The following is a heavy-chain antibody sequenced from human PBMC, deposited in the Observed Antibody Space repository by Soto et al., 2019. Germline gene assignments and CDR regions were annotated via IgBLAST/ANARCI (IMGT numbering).Heavy chain of an antibody. V-gene: IGHV3-23*01. CDR1: WFTFSSYA. CDR2: ISDSGGST. J-gene: IGHJ5*01. CDR3: AKDESRVVVPDNWFDS. Sequence: LRLSCEASWFTFSSYAMSWVRQAPGKGLEWVSAISDSGGSTYYADSVKGRFTISRDNSKNTLYLQMNSLRAEDTAVYYCAKDESRVVVPDNWFDSWGQGTLVTVSS. D-gene: IGHD3-22*01.